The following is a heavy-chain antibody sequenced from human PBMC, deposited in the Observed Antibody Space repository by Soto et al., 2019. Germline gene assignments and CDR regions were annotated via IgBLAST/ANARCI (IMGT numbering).Heavy chain of an antibody. CDR2: INPSGGST. CDR3: ACTNYYDSSGYYTSLDD. CDR1: GYTFTSYY. V-gene: IGHV1-46*01. Sequence: QVQLVQSGAEVKKPGASVKVSCKASGYTFTSYYMHWVRQAPGQGLEWMGIINPSGGSTSYAQKFQGRVTMTRDTSTSTVDMELSSLRSEDTAVYYCACTNYYDSSGYYTSLDDWGEGTLVTVSS. J-gene: IGHJ4*02. D-gene: IGHD3-22*01.